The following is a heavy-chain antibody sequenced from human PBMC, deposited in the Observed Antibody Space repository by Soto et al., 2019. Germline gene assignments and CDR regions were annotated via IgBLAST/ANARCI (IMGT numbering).Heavy chain of an antibody. Sequence: GTLRLSSAASCFSFSSFWMDWARQAPGKGLEWVANINPDGSEKHYVDSVKGRFTISRDNAKNSLYLQMSSLTAEDSALYYCSRSLDGWGQGTRVTVSS. CDR3: SRSLDG. J-gene: IGHJ4*02. CDR1: CFSFSSFW. V-gene: IGHV3-7*01. CDR2: INPDGSEK.